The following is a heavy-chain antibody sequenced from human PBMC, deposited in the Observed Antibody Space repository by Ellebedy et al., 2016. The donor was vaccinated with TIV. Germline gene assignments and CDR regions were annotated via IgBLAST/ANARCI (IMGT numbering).Heavy chain of an antibody. V-gene: IGHV3-23*01. CDR3: ATGQFGSGWNY. CDR1: GLTFSHYG. Sequence: GGSLRLSXAVSGLTFSHYGMNWVCQAPGRGLEWVSGSSGRSTNTYYADSVKGRFAISRDNSKNTLFLQMNSLRADDTAVYYCATGQFGSGWNYWGQGTRVTVSS. J-gene: IGHJ4*02. D-gene: IGHD6-19*01. CDR2: SSGRSTNT.